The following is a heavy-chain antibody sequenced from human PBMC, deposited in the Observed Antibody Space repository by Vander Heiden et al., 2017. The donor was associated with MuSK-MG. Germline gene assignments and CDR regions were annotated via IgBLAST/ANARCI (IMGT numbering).Heavy chain of an antibody. CDR1: GYSFTSYW. CDR3: ATPMSGAVANN. CDR2: IYPGDSET. D-gene: IGHD6-19*01. Sequence: EVQLVQSGAEVKKPGESLKISCKGSGYSFTSYWIGWVRQMPGKGLEWMGIIYPGDSETRDSPSFQGQVTISADKAIRTAYMKWRRMNASDTAMYYGATPMSGAVANNRGQGTMVTVSS. V-gene: IGHV5-51*01. J-gene: IGHJ4*02.